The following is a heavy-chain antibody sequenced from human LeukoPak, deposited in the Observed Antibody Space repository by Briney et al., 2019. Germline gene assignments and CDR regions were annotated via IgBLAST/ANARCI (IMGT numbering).Heavy chain of an antibody. CDR2: IIGSSGDT. Sequence: GGSLRLSCAASGITFSNFAMSGVRQAPGKGVERVSLIIGSSGDTFYADSVKGRFTISRDNSKNRLYLQMNSLRAEDTALYYCARGTTNLDCWGQGTLVTVSS. V-gene: IGHV3-23*01. D-gene: IGHD4-17*01. CDR1: GITFSNFA. J-gene: IGHJ4*02. CDR3: ARGTTNLDC.